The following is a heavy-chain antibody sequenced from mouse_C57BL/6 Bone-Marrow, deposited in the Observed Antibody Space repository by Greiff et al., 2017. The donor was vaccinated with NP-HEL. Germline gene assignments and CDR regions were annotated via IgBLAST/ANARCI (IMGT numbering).Heavy chain of an antibody. V-gene: IGHV5-17*01. CDR2: ISSGSSTI. J-gene: IGHJ1*03. D-gene: IGHD1-1*01. CDR1: GFTFSDYG. CDR3: ARRVTTVVDWYFDV. Sequence: DVKLVESGGGLVKPGGSLKLSCAASGFTFSDYGMHWVRQAPEKGLEWVAYISSGSSTIYYADTVKGRFTISRDNAKNTLFLQMTSLRSEDTAMYYCARRVTTVVDWYFDVWGTGTTVTVSS.